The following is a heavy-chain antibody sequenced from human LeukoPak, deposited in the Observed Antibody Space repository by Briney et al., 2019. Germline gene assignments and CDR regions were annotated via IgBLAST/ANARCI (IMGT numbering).Heavy chain of an antibody. Sequence: PSETLSLTCTVSGGSISSSDYYWGWIRQPPGKGLEWIGSIYYSVTTYYNPSLKSRVTISVDTSKNQFSLKLNSVTAADTAVYYCASTSRIAVAGTNGDYYYYYMDVWGKGTTVTVSS. J-gene: IGHJ6*03. V-gene: IGHV4-39*07. CDR2: IYYSVTT. CDR3: ASTSRIAVAGTNGDYYYYYMDV. D-gene: IGHD6-19*01. CDR1: GGSISSSDYY.